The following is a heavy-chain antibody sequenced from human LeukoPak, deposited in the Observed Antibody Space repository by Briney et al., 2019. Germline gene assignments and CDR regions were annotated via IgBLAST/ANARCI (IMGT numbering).Heavy chain of an antibody. CDR3: ARDATLAIFGVVRKDYYYGMDV. CDR2: MNPNSGNT. J-gene: IGHJ6*02. CDR1: GYTFTSYD. V-gene: IGHV1-8*01. Sequence: ASVKVSCKASGYTFTSYDINWVRQATGQGLEWMGWMNPNSGNTGYAQKFQGRVTMTRNTSISTAYMELSSLRSEDTAVYYCARDATLAIFGVVRKDYYYGMDVWGQGTTVTVSS. D-gene: IGHD3-3*01.